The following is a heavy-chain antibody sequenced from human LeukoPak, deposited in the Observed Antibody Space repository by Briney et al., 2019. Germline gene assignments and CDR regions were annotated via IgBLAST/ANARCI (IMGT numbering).Heavy chain of an antibody. CDR2: ISESGGTI. V-gene: IGHV3-48*03. D-gene: IGHD6-13*01. Sequence: GGSLRLSCAAPGFTFSSYEMNWVRQAPGKGLEWVSYISESGGTIYYADSVKGRFTISRDNAKNSLFLQMSSLRAEDTAVYYCARDSGVGGTGNEFDYWGQGTLVSVSS. CDR3: ARDSGVGGTGNEFDY. J-gene: IGHJ4*02. CDR1: GFTFSSYE.